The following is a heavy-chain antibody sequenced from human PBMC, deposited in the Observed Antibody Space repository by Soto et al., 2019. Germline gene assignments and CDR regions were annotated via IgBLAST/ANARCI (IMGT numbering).Heavy chain of an antibody. CDR2: IRGYNGNT. CDR1: GYTFTSYA. V-gene: IGHV1-18*01. CDR3: ARLADCTITTCSFPSRFHIRGYYYLSGWDV. Sequence: QVRLMQSAAEVKKPGASVKVSCKASGYTFTSYAISWVRQAPGQGLEWMGWIRGYNGNTNLAQKLQGRVTMTTDTPTSTAFMERRMRSSADTAASYCARLADCTITTCSFPSRFHIRGYYYLSGWDVWCQGTTVTVSS. D-gene: IGHD2-2*01. J-gene: IGHJ6*02.